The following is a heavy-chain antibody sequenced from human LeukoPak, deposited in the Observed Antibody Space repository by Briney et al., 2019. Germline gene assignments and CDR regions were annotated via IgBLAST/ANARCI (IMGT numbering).Heavy chain of an antibody. CDR2: IWYDGSNK. CDR3: ARDGQDYGDYFWYLDY. Sequence: QAGGSLRLSCAASGFTFSNYGMHWVRQAPGKGLEWVAVIWYDGSNKYYGDSVKGRFTISRDNSKNTLYLQMNSLRAEDTAVYYCARDGQDYGDYFWYLDYWGQGTLVTVSS. D-gene: IGHD4-17*01. V-gene: IGHV3-33*01. CDR1: GFTFSNYG. J-gene: IGHJ4*02.